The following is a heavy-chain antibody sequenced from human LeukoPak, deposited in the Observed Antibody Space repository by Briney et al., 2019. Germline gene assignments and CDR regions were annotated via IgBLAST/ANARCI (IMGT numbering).Heavy chain of an antibody. V-gene: IGHV4-34*01. CDR1: GGSFSGHY. Sequence: PSETLSLTCAAYGGSFSGHYWTWIRQPPGKGLEWIGEINHSGSTNYNPSLKSRVTISVDTSKNQFSLKVSSVTAADTAVYYCARVKDPGGYYYYYYMDIWGKGNTVTVSS. CDR2: INHSGST. D-gene: IGHD3-16*01. J-gene: IGHJ6*03. CDR3: ARVKDPGGYYYYYYMDI.